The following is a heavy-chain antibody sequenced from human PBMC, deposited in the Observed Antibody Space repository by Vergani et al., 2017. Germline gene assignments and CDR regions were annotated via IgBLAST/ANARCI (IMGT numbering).Heavy chain of an antibody. CDR1: GFPFSDYY. V-gene: IGHV3-11*05. CDR3: ARDLGYCSSTSCYKDYYYYYYGMDV. Sequence: VQLVESGGGLVQPGGSLRLSCAASGFPFSDYYMSWIRQAPGKGLEWVSYISSSSSYTNYADSVKGRFTISRDNAKNSMYLQMNSLRAEDTAVYYCARDLGYCSSTSCYKDYYYYYYGMDVWGQGTTVTVSS. J-gene: IGHJ6*02. CDR2: ISSSSSYT. D-gene: IGHD2-2*02.